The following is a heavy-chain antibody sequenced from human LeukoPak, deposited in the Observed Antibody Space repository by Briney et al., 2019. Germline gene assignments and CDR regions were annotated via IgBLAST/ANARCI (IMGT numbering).Heavy chain of an antibody. V-gene: IGHV4-4*09. CDR2: IYTSGST. Sequence: SETLSLTCTVSGDSISSYYWSWIRQPPGKGLEWIGYIYTSGSTNYNPSLKSRVTISVDTSKNQFSLKLSSVTAADTAVYYCARQGYGGNYFDCWGQGTLVTVSS. D-gene: IGHD4-23*01. CDR1: GDSISSYY. CDR3: ARQGYGGNYFDC. J-gene: IGHJ4*02.